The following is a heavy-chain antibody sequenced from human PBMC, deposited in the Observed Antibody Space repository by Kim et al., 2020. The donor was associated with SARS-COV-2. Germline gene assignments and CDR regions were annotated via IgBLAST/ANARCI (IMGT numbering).Heavy chain of an antibody. V-gene: IGHV1-2*02. Sequence: NPKSGGTNYAQEFQGRVTMTRDTSISTAYMGLGRLRSDDTAVYYCARSWDYWGQGTLVTVSS. CDR3: ARSWDY. J-gene: IGHJ4*02. CDR2: NPKSGGT.